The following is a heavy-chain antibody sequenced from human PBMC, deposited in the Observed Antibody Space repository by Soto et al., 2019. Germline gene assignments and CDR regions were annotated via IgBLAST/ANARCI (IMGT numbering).Heavy chain of an antibody. Sequence: GGSLRLSCAASGFTFSSYAMSWVRQAPGKGLEWVSAISGSGGSTYYADSVKGRFTISRDNSKNTLYLQMNSLRAEDTAVYYCANAGKGGRYCSGGSCSYYFDYWGQGTLVTVSS. D-gene: IGHD2-15*01. CDR3: ANAGKGGRYCSGGSCSYYFDY. J-gene: IGHJ4*02. CDR2: ISGSGGST. CDR1: GFTFSSYA. V-gene: IGHV3-23*01.